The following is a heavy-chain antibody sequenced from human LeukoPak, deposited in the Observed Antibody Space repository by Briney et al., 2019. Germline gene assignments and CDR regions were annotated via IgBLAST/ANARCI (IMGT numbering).Heavy chain of an antibody. CDR1: GFTFSSYS. D-gene: IGHD5-18*01. Sequence: PGGSLRLSCAASGFTFSSYSMNWARQAPGKGLEWVSYISTSSSIIDYADSVKGRFTISRDNAKNSLYLQMNSLRAEDTAVYYCARARGYSYGYSDYWGQGTLVTVSS. CDR3: ARARGYSYGYSDY. V-gene: IGHV3-48*01. CDR2: ISTSSSII. J-gene: IGHJ4*02.